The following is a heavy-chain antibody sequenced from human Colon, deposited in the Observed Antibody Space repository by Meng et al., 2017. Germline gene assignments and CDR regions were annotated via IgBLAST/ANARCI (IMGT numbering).Heavy chain of an antibody. D-gene: IGHD2-8*01. J-gene: IGHJ4*02. CDR1: GYVFSDFA. Sequence: LSLTCATSGYVFSDFAMHWVRRAPGRGLEWVAFISYDGTNEYYADFAKGRFTVSRDQFMNTLYLQMNSLRAEDTAVYYCARESVYGSVHYPYGYWGQGALVTVSS. V-gene: IGHV3-30*04. CDR2: ISYDGTNE. CDR3: ARESVYGSVHYPYGY.